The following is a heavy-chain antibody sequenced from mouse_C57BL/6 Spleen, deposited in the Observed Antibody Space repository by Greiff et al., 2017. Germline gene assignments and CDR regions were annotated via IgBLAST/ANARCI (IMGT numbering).Heavy chain of an antibody. V-gene: IGHV1-42*01. J-gene: IGHJ2*01. Sequence: VHVKQSGPELVKPGASVKISCKASGYSFTGYYMNWVKQSPEKSLEWIGEINPSTGGTTYNQKFKAKATLTVDKSSSTAYMQLKSLTSEDSAVYYCARTGNYEDYWGQGTTLTVSS. D-gene: IGHD2-1*01. CDR2: INPSTGGT. CDR1: GYSFTGYY. CDR3: ARTGNYEDY.